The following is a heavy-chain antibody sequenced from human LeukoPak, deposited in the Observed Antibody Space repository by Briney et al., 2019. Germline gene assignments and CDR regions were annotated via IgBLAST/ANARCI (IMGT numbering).Heavy chain of an antibody. Sequence: GSVTVSCKASGGTFSSYAISWVRQAPGQGLEWMGIINPSGGSTSYAKKVQGRVTMTRDTSTSTVYMELSSLRSEDTAVYYCARVELLVGYYFDYWGQGTLVTVSS. CDR2: INPSGGST. J-gene: IGHJ4*02. CDR1: GGTFSSYA. V-gene: IGHV1-46*01. D-gene: IGHD3-10*01. CDR3: ARVELLVGYYFDY.